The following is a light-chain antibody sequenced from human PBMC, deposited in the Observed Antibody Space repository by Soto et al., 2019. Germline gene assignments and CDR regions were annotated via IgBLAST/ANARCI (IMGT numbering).Light chain of an antibody. V-gene: IGLV2-14*01. CDR3: SSFTSSSTRVV. J-gene: IGLJ2*01. Sequence: QSVLTQPASVSGSPGQSITISCTGTSSDVGGFNYVSWYQQHPGKAPKLMIYDVTSRPSGVSNRFSGSKSGNTASLVISGLLAEDEADYYCSSFTSSSTRVVFGGGTKVTVL. CDR1: SSDVGGFNY. CDR2: DVT.